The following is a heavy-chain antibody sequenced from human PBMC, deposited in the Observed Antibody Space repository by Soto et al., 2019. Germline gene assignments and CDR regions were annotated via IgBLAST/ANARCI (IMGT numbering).Heavy chain of an antibody. J-gene: IGHJ6*02. CDR3: ARGSGGGLYYYYGMDV. V-gene: IGHV3-30-3*01. CDR2: ISYDGSNK. CDR1: GFTFSSYA. Sequence: LRLSCAASGFTFSSYAMHWVRQAPGKGLEWVAVISYDGSNKYYADSVKGRFTISRDNSKNTLYLQMNSLRAEDTAVYYCARGSGGGLYYYYGMDVWGQGTTVTVSS. D-gene: IGHD3-10*01.